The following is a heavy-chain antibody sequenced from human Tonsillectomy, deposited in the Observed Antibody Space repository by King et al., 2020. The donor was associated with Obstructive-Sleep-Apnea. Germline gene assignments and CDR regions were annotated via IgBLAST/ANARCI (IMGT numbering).Heavy chain of an antibody. V-gene: IGHV4-34*01. CDR3: AGRITMVRGVIPGVDP. D-gene: IGHD3-10*01. CDR1: GGSFSGYY. J-gene: IGHJ5*02. CDR2: INHSGST. Sequence: VQLQQWGAGLLKPSETLSLTCAVYGGSFSGYYWSGIGQPPGTGREWIRDINHSGSTNYNPSLKSRVTISVDTSKNQFSLKLSSVTAADTAVYYCAGRITMVRGVIPGVDPWGQGTLVTVSS.